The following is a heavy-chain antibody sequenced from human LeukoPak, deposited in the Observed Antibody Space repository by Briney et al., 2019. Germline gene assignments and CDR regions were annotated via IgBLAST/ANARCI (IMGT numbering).Heavy chain of an antibody. J-gene: IGHJ4*02. CDR1: GFTFSSYG. CDR3: ARDRDFWSVYYFDY. D-gene: IGHD3-3*01. V-gene: IGHV3-33*01. CDR2: IWYDGSNK. Sequence: PGGSLRLSCAASGFTFSSYGMHWVRQAPGKGLEWVAVIWYDGSNKYYADSVKGRFTISRDNSKNTLYLQMNSLRAEDTAVYYCARDRDFWSVYYFDYWGQGTLVTVSS.